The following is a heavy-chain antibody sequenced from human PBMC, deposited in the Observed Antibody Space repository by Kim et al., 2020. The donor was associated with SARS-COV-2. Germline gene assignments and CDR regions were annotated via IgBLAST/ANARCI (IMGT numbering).Heavy chain of an antibody. CDR1: GFTFSSYA. CDR2: IWYDGSNK. J-gene: IGHJ6*02. D-gene: IGHD2-15*01. Sequence: GGSLRLSCAASGFTFSSYAMHWVRQAPGKGLEWVAVIWYDGSNKYYADSVKGRFTISRDNSKNTLYLQMNSLRAEDTAVYYCAKERSLGYCSGGSCYYSGYYGMDVWGQGTTVTVSS. V-gene: IGHV3-33*06. CDR3: AKERSLGYCSGGSCYYSGYYGMDV.